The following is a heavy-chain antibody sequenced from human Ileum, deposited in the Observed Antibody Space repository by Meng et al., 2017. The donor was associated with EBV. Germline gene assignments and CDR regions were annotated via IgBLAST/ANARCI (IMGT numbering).Heavy chain of an antibody. CDR2: ITSSGGII. J-gene: IGHJ5*02. CDR1: GFTFSDYY. Sequence: QVQLMGAGGGLVKPGGSLRLSCAASGFTFSDYYMSWIRQAPGKGLEWVSYITSSGGIIYYADSVKGRFTISRDNAKKSLYLQMNSLRAEDTAVYYCASARGSWFDPWGQGTLVTVSS. D-gene: IGHD1-26*01. V-gene: IGHV3-11*01. CDR3: ASARGSWFDP.